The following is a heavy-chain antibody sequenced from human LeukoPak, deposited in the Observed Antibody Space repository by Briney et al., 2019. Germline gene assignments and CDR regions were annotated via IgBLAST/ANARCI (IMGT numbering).Heavy chain of an antibody. CDR1: GGSISSGGYS. Sequence: SETLSLTCAVSGGSISSGGYSWSWIRQPPGKGLEWIGYIYHSGSTYYNPSLKSRVTISVDRSKNQLSLKLSSVTAADTAVYYCARESRRFSRQQLPRDGMDVWGQGTTVTVSS. J-gene: IGHJ6*02. CDR3: ARESRRFSRQQLPRDGMDV. V-gene: IGHV4-30-2*01. CDR2: IYHSGST. D-gene: IGHD6-13*01.